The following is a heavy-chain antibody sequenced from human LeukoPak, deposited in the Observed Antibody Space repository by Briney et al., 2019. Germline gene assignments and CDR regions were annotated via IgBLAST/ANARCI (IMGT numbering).Heavy chain of an antibody. CDR3: AKLPGSYYNGNDAFDI. V-gene: IGHV3-23*01. Sequence: QPGGSLRLSCAASGFTFSSYAMSWVRQAPGKGLEWVSAISGSGGSTYYADSVKGRFTISRDNSKNTLYLQMNSLRAEDTAVYYCAKLPGSYYNGNDAFDIWGQGTMVTVSS. CDR2: ISGSGGST. CDR1: GFTFSSYA. D-gene: IGHD3-10*01. J-gene: IGHJ3*02.